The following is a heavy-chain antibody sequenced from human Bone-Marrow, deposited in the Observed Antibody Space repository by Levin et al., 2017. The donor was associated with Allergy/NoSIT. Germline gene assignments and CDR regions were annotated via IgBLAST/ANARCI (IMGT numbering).Heavy chain of an antibody. CDR2: IWNDGSNK. D-gene: IGHD2-21*01. J-gene: IGHJ3*02. Sequence: LSLTCAASGFTFSSSSMHWVRQAPDKGLEWVAMIWNDGSNKYYADSVEGRFTISRDNSKNTVYVQMNSLRDEDTAVYYCAREDVVRGIRSFDIWGQGTMVTVSS. V-gene: IGHV3-33*01. CDR1: GFTFSSSS. CDR3: AREDVVRGIRSFDI.